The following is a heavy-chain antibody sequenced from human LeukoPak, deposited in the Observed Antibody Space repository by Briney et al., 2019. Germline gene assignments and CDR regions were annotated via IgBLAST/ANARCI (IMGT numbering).Heavy chain of an antibody. CDR1: GFMFSSYW. CDR3: ARERRYYDYVWGCYRYPYYGMDV. J-gene: IGHJ6*02. V-gene: IGHV3-74*03. D-gene: IGHD3-16*02. Sequence: GGSLRLSCAASGFMFSSYWMHWVRQVPGKGLLWVSRISSDGSDTMYDDSVKGRFTISRDNAKNTVSLQMNSLRAEDTAVYYCARERRYYDYVWGCYRYPYYGMDVWGQGTTVTVSS. CDR2: ISSDGSDT.